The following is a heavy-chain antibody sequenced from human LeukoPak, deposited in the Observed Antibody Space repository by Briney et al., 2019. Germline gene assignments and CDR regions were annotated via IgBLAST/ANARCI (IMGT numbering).Heavy chain of an antibody. Sequence: GGSLRLSCAASGFTFSSYSMNWVRQAPGKGPECVSGISNSGAGTYYADSVKGRFTISRDNSKSTLYLQMNGLRAEDTAVYYRAKRYSSSWTFDSWGQGTLVTVSS. J-gene: IGHJ4*02. CDR1: GFTFSSYS. D-gene: IGHD6-13*01. V-gene: IGHV3-23*01. CDR2: ISNSGAGT. CDR3: AKRYSSSWTFDS.